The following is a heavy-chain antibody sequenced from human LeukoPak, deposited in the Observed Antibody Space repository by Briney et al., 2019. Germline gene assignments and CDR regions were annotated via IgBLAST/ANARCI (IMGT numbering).Heavy chain of an antibody. J-gene: IGHJ4*02. V-gene: IGHV4-39*07. CDR2: IYYSGST. CDR1: GGSISSSSYY. D-gene: IGHD3-10*01. CDR3: ARESHYYGSGY. Sequence: PSETLSLTCTVSGGSISSSSYYWGWIRQPPGKGLEWIGSIYYSGSTNYNPSLKSRVTISVDTSKNQFSLKLSSVTAADTAVYYCARESHYYGSGYWGQGTLVTVSS.